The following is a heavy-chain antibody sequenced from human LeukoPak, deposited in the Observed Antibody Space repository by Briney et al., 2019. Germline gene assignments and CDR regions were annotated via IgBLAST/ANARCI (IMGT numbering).Heavy chain of an antibody. D-gene: IGHD3-22*01. Sequence: GGTLRLSCAASGFPFSSYGMNWVRQAPGKGLEWVLAISGSGGTTDYADSVKGRFTISRDNSKNTLYLQMNSLRAEDTAVYYCARDLGQYYDTSDNWFDPWGQGTLVTVSS. CDR1: GFPFSSYG. J-gene: IGHJ5*02. V-gene: IGHV3-23*01. CDR2: ISGSGGTT. CDR3: ARDLGQYYDTSDNWFDP.